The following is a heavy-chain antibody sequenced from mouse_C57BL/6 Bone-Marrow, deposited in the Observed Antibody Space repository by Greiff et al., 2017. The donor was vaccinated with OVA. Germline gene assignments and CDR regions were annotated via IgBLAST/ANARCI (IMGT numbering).Heavy chain of an antibody. Sequence: VQLQQPGAELVMPGASVKLSCKASGYTFTSYWMHWVKQRPGQGLEWIGEIDPSDSYTNYNQKFKGKSTLTVDKSSSTAYMQLSSLTSEDSAVYYCARRGTARASWFAYWGQGTLVTVSA. CDR3: ARRGTARASWFAY. CDR2: IDPSDSYT. J-gene: IGHJ3*01. V-gene: IGHV1-69*01. CDR1: GYTFTSYW. D-gene: IGHD3-2*01.